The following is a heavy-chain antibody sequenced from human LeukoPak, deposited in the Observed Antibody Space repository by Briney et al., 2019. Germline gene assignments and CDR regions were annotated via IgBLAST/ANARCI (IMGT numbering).Heavy chain of an antibody. CDR3: ARGRRMVRGAQLPLDY. J-gene: IGHJ4*02. CDR2: INHSGST. CDR1: GGSISSSNW. V-gene: IGHV4-4*02. D-gene: IGHD3-10*01. Sequence: SETLSLTCAVSGGSISSSNWWSWVRQPPGKGLEWIGEINHSGSTNYNPSLKSRVTISVDTSKNQFSLKLSSVTAADTAVYYCARGRRMVRGAQLPLDYWGQGTLVTVSS.